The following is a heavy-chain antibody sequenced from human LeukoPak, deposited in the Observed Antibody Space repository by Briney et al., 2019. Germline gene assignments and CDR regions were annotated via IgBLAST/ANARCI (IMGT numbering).Heavy chain of an antibody. V-gene: IGHV5-51*01. J-gene: IGHJ4*02. CDR3: ARGRCSGGSCYTGFDN. CDR2: IYPGDSDT. D-gene: IGHD2-15*01. Sequence: KTGESLKISCKGSGYSFTNYWIAWVRQMPGKGLEWMGIIYPGDSDTRYSPSFQGQVTISADKSISTAYLQWSSLKASNTAMYYCARGRCSGGSCYTGFDNWGQGTLVTVSS. CDR1: GYSFTNYW.